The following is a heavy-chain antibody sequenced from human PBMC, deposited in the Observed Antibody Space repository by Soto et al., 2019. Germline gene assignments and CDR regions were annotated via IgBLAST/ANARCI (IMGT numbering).Heavy chain of an antibody. V-gene: IGHV1-3*01. J-gene: IGHJ6*02. Sequence: QLQLVQSGAEVKKPGASVKVSCKASGYTFTSYAMHWVRQAPGQRLEWMGWINAGNGNTKYSQKFQGRVTITRDTSACIAYMELGSLRSEDTAVYYCASLVCRTATQPPYYYYYGMDVWGQVATGTVYS. D-gene: IGHD2-15*01. CDR2: INAGNGNT. CDR3: ASLVCRTATQPPYYYYYGMDV. CDR1: GYTFTSYA.